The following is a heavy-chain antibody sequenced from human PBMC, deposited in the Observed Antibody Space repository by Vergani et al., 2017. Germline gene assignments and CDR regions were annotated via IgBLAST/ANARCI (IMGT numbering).Heavy chain of an antibody. Sequence: EVQLVESGGGLVKPGGSLRLSCAASGFTFSSYSMNWVRQAPGKGLEWVSSISSSSSYIYYADSVKGRFTISRDNAKNSLYLQMNSLRAEDTAVYYCARDRSPEQWLAQKYAFDIWGQGTMVTVSS. CDR3: ARDRSPEQWLAQKYAFDI. J-gene: IGHJ3*02. CDR1: GFTFSSYS. V-gene: IGHV3-21*04. CDR2: ISSSSSYI. D-gene: IGHD6-19*01.